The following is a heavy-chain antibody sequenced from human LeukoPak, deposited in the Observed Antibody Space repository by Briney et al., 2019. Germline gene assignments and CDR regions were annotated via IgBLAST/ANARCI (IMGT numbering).Heavy chain of an antibody. CDR3: ARGGRGSAAVVAPRSFDI. CDR2: TYTGGNS. V-gene: IGHV3-53*01. J-gene: IGHJ3*02. Sequence: PGRSLRLSCAASGFTVSSIHMVWVRQAPGKGLEWVSVTYTGGNSYYADSVQGRFIISRDISKNTLYLQMNSLRAEDSALYYCARGGRGSAAVVAPRSFDIWGQGTMVTVSS. D-gene: IGHD3-22*01. CDR1: GFTVSSIH.